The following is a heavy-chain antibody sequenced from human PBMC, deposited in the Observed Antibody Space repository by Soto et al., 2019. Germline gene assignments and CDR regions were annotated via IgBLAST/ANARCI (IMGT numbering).Heavy chain of an antibody. CDR3: AKRAWGYFYFDY. CDR1: GYTFTSYY. V-gene: IGHV1-46*01. Sequence: VKVSCKASGYTFTSYYMHWVRQAPGQGLEWMGIINPSGGSTSYAQKFQGRVTMTRDTSTSTVYMELSSLRAEDTAVYYCAKRAWGYFYFDYWGQGTLVTVSS. D-gene: IGHD1-26*01. J-gene: IGHJ4*02. CDR2: INPSGGST.